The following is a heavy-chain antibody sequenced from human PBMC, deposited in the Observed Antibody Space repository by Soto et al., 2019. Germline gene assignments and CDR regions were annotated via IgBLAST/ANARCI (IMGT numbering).Heavy chain of an antibody. CDR1: GCNFSNAW. D-gene: IGHD1-26*01. Sequence: PGGXQRLSYAASGCNFSNAWMNWVRQAPGKGLEWVGRIKSKTDGGTTDYAAPVKGRFTISRDDSKNTLYLQMNSLKTEDTAVSYCTTDRRELLPLDYWGQGTLVTVSS. CDR2: IKSKTDGGTT. CDR3: TTDRRELLPLDY. V-gene: IGHV3-15*07. J-gene: IGHJ4*02.